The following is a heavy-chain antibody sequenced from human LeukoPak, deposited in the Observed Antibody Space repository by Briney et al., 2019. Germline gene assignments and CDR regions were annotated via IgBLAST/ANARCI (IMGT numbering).Heavy chain of an antibody. Sequence: SETLSLTCTVSGGSISSYYWSWIRQPPGKGLEWIGYIYYSGSTNYNPSLKSRVTISVDTSKNQFSLKLSSVTAADTAVYYCAKTTVTYPIDYWGQGTLVTVSS. J-gene: IGHJ4*02. CDR2: IYYSGST. CDR3: AKTTVTYPIDY. CDR1: GGSISSYY. D-gene: IGHD4-11*01. V-gene: IGHV4-59*01.